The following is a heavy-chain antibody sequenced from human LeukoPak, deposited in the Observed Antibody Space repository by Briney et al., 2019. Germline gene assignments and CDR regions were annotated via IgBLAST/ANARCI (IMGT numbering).Heavy chain of an antibody. D-gene: IGHD4-17*01. V-gene: IGHV4-4*07. Sequence: SETLSLTCTVSGGSISSYYGSWIRHPAGKGLEWIGRIYTIGSTNYNTSLKSRVTMSVHTSKHQFSLKLNSVTAAATALLYCASDTDWFDPWGQGTLVTVSS. CDR3: ASDTDWFDP. J-gene: IGHJ5*02. CDR1: GGSISSYY. CDR2: IYTIGST.